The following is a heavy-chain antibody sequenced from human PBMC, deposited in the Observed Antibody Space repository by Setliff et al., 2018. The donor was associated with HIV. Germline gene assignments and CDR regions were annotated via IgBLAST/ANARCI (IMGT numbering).Heavy chain of an antibody. J-gene: IGHJ3*01. V-gene: IGHV4-59*11. CDR1: SGSISSHY. D-gene: IGHD4-17*01. CDR2: LFYNGRS. CDR3: ARGNPLRWNAFAFDV. Sequence: SETLSLTCSVSSGSISSHYWSWIRQPPGKGLEWIGYLFYNGRSNYNPSLKSRATISLDTSNNRFSLKLRSVTTADTAVYYCARGNPLRWNAFAFDVGGQGTMVTVSS.